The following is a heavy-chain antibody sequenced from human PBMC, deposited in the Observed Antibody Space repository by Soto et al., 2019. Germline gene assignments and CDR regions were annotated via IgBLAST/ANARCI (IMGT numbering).Heavy chain of an antibody. V-gene: IGHV1-18*01. D-gene: IGHD4-4*01. J-gene: IGHJ6*02. CDR3: ARGSVTTFSRSYYYYGMDV. Sequence: GASVKVSCKASGYTFTSYGISWVRQAPGQGLEWMGWISAYNGNTNYVQKLQGRVTMTTDTSTSTAYMELRSLRSDDTAVYYCARGSVTTFSRSYYYYGMDVWGQGTTVTVSS. CDR1: GYTFTSYG. CDR2: ISAYNGNT.